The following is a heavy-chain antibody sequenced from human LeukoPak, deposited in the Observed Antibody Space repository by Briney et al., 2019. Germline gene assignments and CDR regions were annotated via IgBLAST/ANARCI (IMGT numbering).Heavy chain of an antibody. Sequence: AGSLRLSCAASGFTFSDYYMSWVRHAPGKGLEWVSSISSSSSYIYYADSVKGRFTISRDNAKNSLYLQMNSLRADDTVVYYCVRVVPSGDYENSWGQGTLVTVSS. J-gene: IGHJ4*02. CDR1: GFTFSDYY. CDR3: VRVVPSGDYENS. V-gene: IGHV3-21*01. D-gene: IGHD4-17*01. CDR2: ISSSSSYI.